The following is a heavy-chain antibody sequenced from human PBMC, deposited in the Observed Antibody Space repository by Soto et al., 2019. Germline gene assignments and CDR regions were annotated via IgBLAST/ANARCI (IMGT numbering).Heavy chain of an antibody. CDR1: GGFVSSGNYY. Sequence: QVQLQQWGAGLLKPSETLSLTCAVYGGFVSSGNYYWSWMRQPPGKGLEWIGEMSHSGGTHFNTSIKSRVTISVDTSKSQFSLKMSSVTAADTALYYCARVERGTATTVVVAFDIWGPGTMVAVSS. J-gene: IGHJ3*02. CDR2: MSHSGGT. D-gene: IGHD1-1*01. CDR3: ARVERGTATTVVVAFDI. V-gene: IGHV4-34*01.